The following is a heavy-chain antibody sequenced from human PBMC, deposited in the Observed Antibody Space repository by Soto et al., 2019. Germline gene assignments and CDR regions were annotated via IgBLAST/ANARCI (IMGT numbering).Heavy chain of an antibody. CDR3: ASRYDFWSGYGY. CDR2: INPNTGGT. V-gene: IGHV1-2*02. CDR1: GFSLTGYY. Sequence: ASVKVSCKASGFSLTGYYFHWIRAAPGQGLEWLGWINPNTGGTTYAQKFQGRVTMTRNTSISTAYMELSSLRSEDTAVYYCASRYDFWSGYGYWGQGTLVTVSS. D-gene: IGHD3-3*01. J-gene: IGHJ4*02.